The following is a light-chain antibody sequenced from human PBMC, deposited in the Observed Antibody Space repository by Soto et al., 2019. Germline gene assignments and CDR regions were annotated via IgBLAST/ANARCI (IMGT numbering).Light chain of an antibody. J-gene: IGKJ2*01. CDR3: QQYYRTPPT. V-gene: IGKV4-1*01. CDR1: QSVLDISNNKNY. CDR2: WAS. Sequence: DIVMTQSPDSLAVSLGERATINCKSIQSVLDISNNKNYLAWYQQKPRQPPKLLIYWASARESGVPDRFSGSGSGTDFTLTISSLQAEDVAVYYCQQYYRTPPTFGQGTKLEIK.